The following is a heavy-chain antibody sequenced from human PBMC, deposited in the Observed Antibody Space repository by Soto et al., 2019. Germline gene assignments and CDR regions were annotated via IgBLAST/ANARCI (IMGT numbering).Heavy chain of an antibody. Sequence: PSETLSLTCAVYGGSFSGYYWSWIRQPPGKGLEWIGEINHSGSTNYNPSLKSRVTISVDTSKNQFSLKLSSVTAADTAVYYCARGARIAAADNVNWFDPWGQGTLVTVSS. CDR1: GGSFSGYY. V-gene: IGHV4-34*01. CDR3: ARGARIAAADNVNWFDP. D-gene: IGHD6-13*01. J-gene: IGHJ5*02. CDR2: INHSGST.